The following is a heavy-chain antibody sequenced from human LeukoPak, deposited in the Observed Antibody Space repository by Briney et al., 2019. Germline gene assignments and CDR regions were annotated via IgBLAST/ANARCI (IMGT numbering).Heavy chain of an antibody. CDR3: ARDKQQLVRYAFDI. CDR2: ISYDGSNK. Sequence: TGGSLRLSCAASGFTFSSYAMHWVRQAPGKGLEWVAVISYDGSNKYYADSVKGRFTISRDNSKNTLYLQMNSLRAEDTAVYYCARDKQQLVRYAFDIWGQGTMVTVSS. CDR1: GFTFSSYA. D-gene: IGHD6-13*01. V-gene: IGHV3-30-3*01. J-gene: IGHJ3*02.